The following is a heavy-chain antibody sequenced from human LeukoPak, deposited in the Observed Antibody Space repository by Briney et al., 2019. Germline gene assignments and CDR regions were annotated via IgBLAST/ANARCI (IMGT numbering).Heavy chain of an antibody. D-gene: IGHD6-13*01. V-gene: IGHV4-34*01. Sequence: SETLSLTCAVYGGSFNGYYWSWIRQPPGKGLEWIGEINHSGSTNYNPSLKSRVTISVDTSKNQFSLKLSSVTAADTAVYYCGAAAGPPRSYYYYYGMDVWGQGTTVTVSS. J-gene: IGHJ6*02. CDR3: GAAAGPPRSYYYYYGMDV. CDR1: GGSFNGYY. CDR2: INHSGST.